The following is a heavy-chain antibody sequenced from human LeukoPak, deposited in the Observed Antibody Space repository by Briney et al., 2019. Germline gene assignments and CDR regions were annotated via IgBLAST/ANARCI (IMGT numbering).Heavy chain of an antibody. CDR1: GFNFNIYS. J-gene: IGHJ4*02. V-gene: IGHV3-48*01. CDR3: ARGLQWGLDW. Sequence: GGSLRLSCEASGFNFNIYSMNWVRQAPGKGLEWVSYITGGSTPIYYGDSVKGRFTISRDNAKNSLYLQMNSLRVEDTAVYYCARGLQWGLDWWGQGTLVTASS. CDR2: ITGGSTPI. D-gene: IGHD6-19*01.